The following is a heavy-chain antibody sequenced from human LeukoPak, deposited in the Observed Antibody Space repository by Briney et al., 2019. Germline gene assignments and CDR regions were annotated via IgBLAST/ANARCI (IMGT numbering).Heavy chain of an antibody. CDR2: IKHDESEK. CDR3: AEGGEFDY. CDR1: GFSFNSDW. Sequence: GGSLRLSCAASGFSFNSDWMDWVRQAPGKGLEWVANIKHDESEKNYLDSVKGRFTISRDNAQNSLYLRMNGLRVEDTAVYYCAEGGEFDYWGQGTLVTVSS. V-gene: IGHV3-7*01. J-gene: IGHJ4*02. D-gene: IGHD3-16*01.